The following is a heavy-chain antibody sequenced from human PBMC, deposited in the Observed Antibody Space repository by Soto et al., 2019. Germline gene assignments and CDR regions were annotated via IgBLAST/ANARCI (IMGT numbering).Heavy chain of an antibody. D-gene: IGHD2-2*01. V-gene: IGHV3-49*03. CDR2: IRSKAYGGTT. Sequence: GGSLRLSCTASGFTFGDYAMSWFRQAPGKGLEWVGFIRSKAYGGTTEYAASVKGRFTISRDDSKSIAYLQMNSLKTEDTAVYYCTAQGYCSSTSCYVYNYYMDVWGKGTTVTVSS. CDR3: TAQGYCSSTSCYVYNYYMDV. CDR1: GFTFGDYA. J-gene: IGHJ6*03.